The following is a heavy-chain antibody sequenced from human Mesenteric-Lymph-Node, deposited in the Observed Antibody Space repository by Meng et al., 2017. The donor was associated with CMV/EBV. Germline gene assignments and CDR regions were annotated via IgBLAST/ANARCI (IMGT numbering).Heavy chain of an antibody. D-gene: IGHD3-3*01. CDR1: TSNW. V-gene: IGHV5-51*01. CDR2: IYPGDSDT. CDR3: ARRGDVSSGFYRGGVDWFDS. J-gene: IGHJ5*01. Sequence: TSNWIGWGRQMPGKGLEWMGMIYPGDSDTRYSPSFEGQVTISADKSSDTAYIHWSSLKASDSAMYYCARRGDVSSGFYRGGVDWFDSWGQGTLVTVSS.